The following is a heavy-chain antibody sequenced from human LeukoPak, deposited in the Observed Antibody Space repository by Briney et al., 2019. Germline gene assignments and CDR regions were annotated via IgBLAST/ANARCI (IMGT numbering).Heavy chain of an antibody. CDR1: GFTFSSYA. CDR3: AKESNSGGPGYFDY. J-gene: IGHJ4*02. D-gene: IGHD3-10*01. Sequence: PGGSLRLSCAASGFTFSSYAMHWVRQAPGKGLEWVAVISYDGSNKYYADSVKGRFTISRDNSKNTLYLQMNSLRAEDTAVYYCAKESNSGGPGYFDYWGQGTLATVSS. V-gene: IGHV3-30-3*01. CDR2: ISYDGSNK.